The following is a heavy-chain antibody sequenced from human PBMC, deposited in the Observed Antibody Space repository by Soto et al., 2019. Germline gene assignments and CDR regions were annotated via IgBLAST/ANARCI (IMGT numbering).Heavy chain of an antibody. CDR3: ARDRCSGGSCYWGGHYGMDV. Sequence: SSQVSCQASVGTFIIYDVSGVRPAPRQGLEWMGGIIPIFGTANYAQKFQGRVTITADESTSTAYMELSSLRSEDTAVYYCARDRCSGGSCYWGGHYGMDVWGQGTTVTVSS. CDR1: VGTFIIYD. D-gene: IGHD2-15*01. J-gene: IGHJ6*02. V-gene: IGHV1-69*13. CDR2: IIPIFGTA.